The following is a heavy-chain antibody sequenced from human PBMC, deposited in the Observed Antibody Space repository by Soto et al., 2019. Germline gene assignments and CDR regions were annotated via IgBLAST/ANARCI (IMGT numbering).Heavy chain of an antibody. CDR1: GGSFSGYY. J-gene: IGHJ6*02. Sequence: SETLSLTCAVYGGSFSGYYWSCIRQPAGKGLEGIGESNHSGSSNYNPSLKSRVTISVDTSKNQFSLKLSSVTAADTAVYYCARFPLYCSSTSSLTYYYYGMDVWGQGTKVT. CDR3: ARFPLYCSSTSSLTYYYYGMDV. CDR2: SNHSGSS. V-gene: IGHV4-34*01. D-gene: IGHD2-2*01.